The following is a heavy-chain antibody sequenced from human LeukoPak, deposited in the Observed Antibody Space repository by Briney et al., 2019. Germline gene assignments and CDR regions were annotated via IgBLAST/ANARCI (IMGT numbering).Heavy chain of an antibody. V-gene: IGHV3-30-3*01. J-gene: IGHJ4*02. CDR3: ARDYTIFGVVSDY. D-gene: IGHD3-3*01. Sequence: GGSLRLSCAASGFTFSSYAMHWVRQAPGKGLEWVAVISYDGSNKYYADSVKGRFTVSRDNSKNTLYLQMNSLRAEDTAVYYCARDYTIFGVVSDYWGQGTLVTVSS. CDR2: ISYDGSNK. CDR1: GFTFSSYA.